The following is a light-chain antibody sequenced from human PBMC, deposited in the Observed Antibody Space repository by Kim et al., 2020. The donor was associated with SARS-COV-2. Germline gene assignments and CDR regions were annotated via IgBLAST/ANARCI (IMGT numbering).Light chain of an antibody. Sequence: ASVGDRVTITCRASQDISSNLAWFQQKPGKAPKSLIYGASSLQSGAPSRFSGGGFGTDFTLTISNLQAEDSATYYCQQYSSYPRTFGQGTKVDIK. CDR1: QDISSN. J-gene: IGKJ1*01. V-gene: IGKV1-16*01. CDR3: QQYSSYPRT. CDR2: GAS.